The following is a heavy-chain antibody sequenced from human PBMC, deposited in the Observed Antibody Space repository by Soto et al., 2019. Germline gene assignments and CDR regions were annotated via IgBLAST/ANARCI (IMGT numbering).Heavy chain of an antibody. CDR2: IWYDGSNK. D-gene: IGHD3-22*01. V-gene: IGHV3-33*01. Sequence: GGSLRLSCAASGFTFSSYGMHWVRQAPGKGLEWVAVIWYDGSNKYYADSVKGRFTISRDNSKNTLYLQMNSLRAEDTAVYYCARDPYYDSSGYYPLDYWGQGTLVTVSS. CDR3: ARDPYYDSSGYYPLDY. J-gene: IGHJ4*02. CDR1: GFTFSSYG.